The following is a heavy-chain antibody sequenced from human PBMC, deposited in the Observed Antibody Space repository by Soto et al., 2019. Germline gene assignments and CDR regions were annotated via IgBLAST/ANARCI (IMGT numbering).Heavy chain of an antibody. CDR2: MNPNSGNT. V-gene: IGHV1-8*01. D-gene: IGHD3-9*01. J-gene: IGHJ6*03. Sequence: ASVKVSCKASGYTFTSYDIDGVRQATGQGLEWMGWMNPNSGNTGYAQKFQGRVTMTRNTSISTAYMELSSLRSEDTAVYYCARGSQYDILTGYYFQDYYYYMDVWGKGTTVTVSS. CDR3: ARGSQYDILTGYYFQDYYYYMDV. CDR1: GYTFTSYD.